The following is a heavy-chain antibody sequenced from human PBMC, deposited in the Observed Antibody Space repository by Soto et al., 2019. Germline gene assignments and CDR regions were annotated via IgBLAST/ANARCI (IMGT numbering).Heavy chain of an antibody. CDR3: IFYYDSSGYYYSIDY. D-gene: IGHD3-22*01. V-gene: IGHV3-73*01. J-gene: IGHJ4*02. CDR2: IRSKANSYAT. Sequence: GGSLRLSCAASGFTFSCSAMHWVRQASGKGLEWVGRIRSKANSYATAYAASVKGRFTISRDDSKNTAYLQMNSLKTEDTAVYXCIFYYDSSGYYYSIDYWGQGTLVTVSS. CDR1: GFTFSCSA.